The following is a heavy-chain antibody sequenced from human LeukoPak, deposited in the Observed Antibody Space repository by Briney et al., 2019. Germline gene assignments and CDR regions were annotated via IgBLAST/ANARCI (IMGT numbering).Heavy chain of an antibody. CDR1: GFTFSNNP. D-gene: IGHD4-17*01. CDR2: ISYDGSNK. Sequence: PGGSLRLSCAASGFTFSNNPMHWVCQAPGKGLEWVALISYDGSNKYYADSVKGRSTISRDLSKNTLYLQMNSLRGEDTAVYYCARAPMTTVTTIDYWGQGTLVTVSS. V-gene: IGHV3-30-3*01. CDR3: ARAPMTTVTTIDY. J-gene: IGHJ4*02.